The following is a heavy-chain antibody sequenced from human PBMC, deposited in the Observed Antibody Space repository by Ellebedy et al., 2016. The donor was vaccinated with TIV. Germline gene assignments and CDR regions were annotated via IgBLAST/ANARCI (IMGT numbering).Heavy chain of an antibody. V-gene: IGHV1-69*06. Sequence: SVKVSCXASGGTFSSYAISWVRQAPGQGLEWMGGIIPIFGTANYAQKFQGRVTITADKSTSTAYMELSSLRSEDTAVYYCAREEFYGDSYYYGMDVWGQGTTVTVSS. CDR2: IIPIFGTA. CDR1: GGTFSSYA. CDR3: AREEFYGDSYYYGMDV. D-gene: IGHD4-17*01. J-gene: IGHJ6*02.